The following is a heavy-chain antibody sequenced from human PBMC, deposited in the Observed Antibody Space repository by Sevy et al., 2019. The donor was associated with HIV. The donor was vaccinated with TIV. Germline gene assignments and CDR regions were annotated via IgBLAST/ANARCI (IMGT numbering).Heavy chain of an antibody. Sequence: SQTLSLTCAISGDSVSSNSAAWNWIRQSPSRGLEWLGRTYDRSKWCNDYADSVKSRITINPDTSKNQFSLQLNSVTPEDTAVYYCAREAAVAGPFDYWGQGTLVTVSS. V-gene: IGHV6-1*01. CDR1: GDSVSSNSAA. CDR2: TYDRSKWCN. CDR3: AREAAVAGPFDY. J-gene: IGHJ4*02. D-gene: IGHD6-19*01.